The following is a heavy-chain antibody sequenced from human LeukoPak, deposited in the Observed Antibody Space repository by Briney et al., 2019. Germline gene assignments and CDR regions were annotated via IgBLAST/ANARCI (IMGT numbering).Heavy chain of an antibody. V-gene: IGHV3-30*03. Sequence: PGRSLRLSCAASGFTFSSYGMHWVRQAPGKGLEWVAVISYDGSNKYYADSVKGRFTISRDNAKNSLYLQMNSLRAEDTAVYYCARTHSSGWYFAFDIWGQGTMVTVSS. CDR1: GFTFSSYG. J-gene: IGHJ3*02. D-gene: IGHD6-19*01. CDR2: ISYDGSNK. CDR3: ARTHSSGWYFAFDI.